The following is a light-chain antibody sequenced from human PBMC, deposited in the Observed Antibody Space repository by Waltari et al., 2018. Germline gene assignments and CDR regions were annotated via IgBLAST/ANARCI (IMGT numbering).Light chain of an antibody. CDR3: SSQSSDNVVL. CDR1: SSDVGGYHS. V-gene: IGLV2-14*03. J-gene: IGLJ2*01. CDR2: DVS. Sequence: QSALTQPASVSGSPGQSITISCTGTSSDVGGYHSVPWYQDHPGQAPKVIIYDVSDRPSGISERFSGSKSGNTASLTISGLQAEDEADYYCSSQSSDNVVLFGGGTKLTVL.